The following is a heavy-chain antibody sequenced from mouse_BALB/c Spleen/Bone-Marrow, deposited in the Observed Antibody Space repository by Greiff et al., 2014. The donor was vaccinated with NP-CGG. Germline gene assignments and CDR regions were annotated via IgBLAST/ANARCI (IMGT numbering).Heavy chain of an antibody. D-gene: IGHD2-14*01. Sequence: LVKLGASVKLSCKASGYTFTSYWINWIKQRPGQGLEWIGRIAPGSGSTYYNEMFKGKAILTVDTSSSTAYIQLSSLSSEDSAVYFCAYYRYDVNYWGQGTTLTVSS. CDR2: IAPGSGST. CDR1: GYTFTSYW. CDR3: AYYRYDVNY. V-gene: IGHV1S41*01. J-gene: IGHJ2*01.